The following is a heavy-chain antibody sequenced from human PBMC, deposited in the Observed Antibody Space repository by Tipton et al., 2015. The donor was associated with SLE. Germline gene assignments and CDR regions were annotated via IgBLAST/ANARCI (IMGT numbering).Heavy chain of an antibody. J-gene: IGHJ5*02. D-gene: IGHD6-13*01. CDR2: IFYTGST. CDR1: GGSFSGYY. V-gene: IGHV4-34*11. Sequence: TLSLTCAVYGGSFSGYYWSWIRQPPGKGLEWIGHIFYTGSTRYNPSLKSRVTISVDTSKSQIFLSLSSVTAADTAVYYCARPSRFSSRARFDPWGQGTLVTVSS. CDR3: ARPSRFSSRARFDP.